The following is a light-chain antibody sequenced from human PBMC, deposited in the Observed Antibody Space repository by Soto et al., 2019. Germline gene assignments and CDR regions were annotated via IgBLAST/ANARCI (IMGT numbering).Light chain of an antibody. CDR3: QTWGTGTWV. CDR1: SGHNSYA. V-gene: IGLV4-69*02. CDR2: INNDGSH. Sequence: QSVLTQSPSASASLGASVKLTCTLSSGHNSYAIAWHQQQPEKGPRYVMKINNDGSHIKGDGIPDRFSGSSSGGERYLTISSLQSEDEADYYCQTWGTGTWVFGGGTKVTVL. J-gene: IGLJ3*02.